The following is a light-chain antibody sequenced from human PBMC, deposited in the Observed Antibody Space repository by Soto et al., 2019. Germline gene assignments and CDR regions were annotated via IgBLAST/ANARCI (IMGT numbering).Light chain of an antibody. J-gene: IGKJ5*01. CDR3: QHYGRSPPVT. CDR2: GSS. V-gene: IGKV3-20*01. CDR1: QSVSSFY. Sequence: EIVLTQSPGTLSLSPGERATLSCRASQSVSSFYLAWYQQRPGQAPRLLMYGSSSRATGIPDRFSGSGSGTDFTLTISRLEPEDFGVHSCQHYGRSPPVTFGQGTRLEIK.